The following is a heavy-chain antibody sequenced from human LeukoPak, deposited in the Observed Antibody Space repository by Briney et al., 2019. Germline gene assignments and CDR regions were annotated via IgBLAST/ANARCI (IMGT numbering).Heavy chain of an antibody. CDR1: GYTFTSYT. CDR2: INAGNGNT. D-gene: IGHD3-10*01. V-gene: IGHV1-3*03. J-gene: IGHJ6*03. CDR3: ARGPSITMVRGGQWYYYMDV. Sequence: ASVKVSCKASGYTFTSYTIHWVRQAPGQRLEWMGWINAGNGNTKYSQEFQDRVTITRDTSASTAYMELSSLRSEDTAVYYCARGPSITMVRGGQWYYYMDVWGKGTTVTISS.